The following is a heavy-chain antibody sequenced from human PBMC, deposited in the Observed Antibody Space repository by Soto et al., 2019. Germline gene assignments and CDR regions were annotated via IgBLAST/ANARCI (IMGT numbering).Heavy chain of an antibody. Sequence: QAHLVESGGGVVQPGRSLSLSCGVSGFTFSVYAMHWVRQAPGKGLEWVAFISFDGTKKYYADSVKGRFTISRDNSKNTLYLQMNSLRVEDTAVYYCIRGLIWVIDSWGQGTLVTVSS. D-gene: IGHD2-8*01. CDR2: ISFDGTKK. CDR3: IRGLIWVIDS. CDR1: GFTFSVYA. J-gene: IGHJ4*02. V-gene: IGHV3-30-3*01.